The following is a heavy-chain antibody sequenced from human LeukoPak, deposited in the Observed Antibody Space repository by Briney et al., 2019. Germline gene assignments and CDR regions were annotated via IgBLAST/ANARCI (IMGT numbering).Heavy chain of an antibody. CDR3: ARRPPRHCSGGSCYSPPNWFDP. J-gene: IGHJ5*02. CDR2: INHSGST. Sequence: KPSETLSLTCAVYGGSFSGYYWSWIRQPPGKGLEWIGEINHSGSTNYNPSLKSRVTISVDTSKNQFSLKLSSVTAADTAVYYCARRPPRHCSGGSCYSPPNWFDPWGQGTLVTVSS. V-gene: IGHV4-34*01. D-gene: IGHD2-15*01. CDR1: GGSFSGYY.